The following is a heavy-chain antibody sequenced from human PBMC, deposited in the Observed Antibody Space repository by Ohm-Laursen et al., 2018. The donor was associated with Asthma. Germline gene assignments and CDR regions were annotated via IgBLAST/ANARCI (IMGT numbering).Heavy chain of an antibody. J-gene: IGHJ4*02. V-gene: IGHV3-74*01. D-gene: IGHD5-24*01. Sequence: GSLRLSCAASGFTLGDYFMHWVRQGPGEGLLWISHLFPDGRRTNYADAVKGRFTISRDGAQNTLYLQMNSLTVDDTAVYYCARGNLEGLLWGQGTLVTVSS. CDR2: LFPDGRRT. CDR3: ARGNLEGLL. CDR1: GFTLGDYF.